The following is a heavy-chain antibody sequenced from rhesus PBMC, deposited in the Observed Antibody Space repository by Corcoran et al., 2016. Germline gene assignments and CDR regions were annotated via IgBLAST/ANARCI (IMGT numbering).Heavy chain of an antibody. J-gene: IGHJ6*01. Sequence: QVQLQESGPGLVRPSETLSLTCTVSGGSISGYYNWNWIRQPTGKGLEWIGGVYGNSANTHYNPSLKSRVPISKDTSKNQFSLRLTSVTAADTAVYYCARQGYTNHLGGLDSWGQGVVVTVSS. CDR3: ARQGYTNHLGGLDS. CDR2: VYGNSANT. V-gene: IGHV4-143*01. D-gene: IGHD2-39*02. CDR1: GGSISGYYN.